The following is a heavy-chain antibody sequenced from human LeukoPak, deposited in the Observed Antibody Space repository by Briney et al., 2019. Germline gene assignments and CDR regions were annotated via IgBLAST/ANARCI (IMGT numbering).Heavy chain of an antibody. J-gene: IGHJ3*02. V-gene: IGHV3-43*02. CDR2: ISGDGGST. CDR1: GFTFDDYA. Sequence: GGSLRLSCAASGFTFDDYAMHWVRQAPGKGLEWVSLISGDGGSTYYADSVKGRFTISRDNSKNSLYLQVNSLRTEDTALYYCAKDYSYQGSDAFDIWGQGTMVTVSS. CDR3: AKDYSYQGSDAFDI. D-gene: IGHD5-18*01.